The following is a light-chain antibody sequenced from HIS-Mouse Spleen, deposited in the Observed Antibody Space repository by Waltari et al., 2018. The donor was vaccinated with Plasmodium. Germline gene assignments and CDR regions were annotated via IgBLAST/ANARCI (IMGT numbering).Light chain of an antibody. Sequence: QSALIQPASVSGSPGQSITISCPGTSSDVGSYNLVSWYQQHPGKAPKLMIYEGSKRPSGVSNLFSGSKSGNTASLTISGLQAEDEADYYCCSYAGSSTFVFGGGTKLTVL. CDR3: CSYAGSSTFV. CDR2: EGS. J-gene: IGLJ3*02. V-gene: IGLV2-23*03. CDR1: SSDVGSYNL.